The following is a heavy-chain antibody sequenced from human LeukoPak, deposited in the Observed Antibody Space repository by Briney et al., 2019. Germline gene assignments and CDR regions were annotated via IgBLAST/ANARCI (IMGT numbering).Heavy chain of an antibody. D-gene: IGHD3-10*01. V-gene: IGHV1-69*02. CDR1: GYTFIGYY. CDR3: AAGSYRRTPLTFDY. J-gene: IGHJ4*02. CDR2: IIPILGIA. Sequence: SVKVSCKASGYTFIGYYMHWVRQAPGQGLEWMGRIIPILGIANYAQKFQGRVTITADKSTSTAYMELSSLRSEDTAVYYCAAGSYRRTPLTFDYWGQGTLVTVSS.